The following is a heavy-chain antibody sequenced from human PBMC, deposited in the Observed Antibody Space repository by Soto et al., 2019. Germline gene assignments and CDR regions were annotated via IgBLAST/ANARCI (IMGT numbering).Heavy chain of an antibody. CDR1: GFTFSIYA. Sequence: EVQLVESGGDLVQPGGSLRLSCSASGFTFSIYAMHWVRQAPGKGLEYVSSISTDGGNTHYADSVKGRFTISRDNSKNTVYLQMSSLRAEDTAVYYCVKGGYYYASSRYYPFDYWGQGTLVTVSS. J-gene: IGHJ4*02. CDR2: ISTDGGNT. V-gene: IGHV3-64D*06. D-gene: IGHD3-22*01. CDR3: VKGGYYYASSRYYPFDY.